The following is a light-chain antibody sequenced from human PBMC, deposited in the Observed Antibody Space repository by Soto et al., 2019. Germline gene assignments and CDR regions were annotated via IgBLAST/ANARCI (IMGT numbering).Light chain of an antibody. CDR3: QQYNNWPLT. Sequence: EILMTQSPATLSVSPGEGATLSCRASQTISSNLAWYQQKPGQVPRLLMYGASTRATGIPARFSGSGSGTEFTLTISSLQSEDFAVYYCQQYNNWPLTFGQGTKVEIK. CDR1: QTISSN. V-gene: IGKV3-15*01. CDR2: GAS. J-gene: IGKJ1*01.